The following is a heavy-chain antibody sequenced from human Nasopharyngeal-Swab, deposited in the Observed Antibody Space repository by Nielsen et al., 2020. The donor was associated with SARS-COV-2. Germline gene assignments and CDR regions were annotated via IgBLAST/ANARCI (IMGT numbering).Heavy chain of an antibody. D-gene: IGHD5-12*01. J-gene: IGHJ4*02. CDR3: AREAVATLAVDY. Sequence: SETLSLTCTVSGGSISSGSYYWSWIRQPAGKGLEWIGRIYTSGNTNYNPSLKSRVTISVDTSKNQFSLKLSSVTAADTAVYYCAREAVATLAVDYWGQGTLVTVSS. CDR1: GGSISSGSYY. CDR2: IYTSGNT. V-gene: IGHV4-61*02.